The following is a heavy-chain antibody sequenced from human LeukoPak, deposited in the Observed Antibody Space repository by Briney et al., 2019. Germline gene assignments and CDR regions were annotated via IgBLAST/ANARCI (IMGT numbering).Heavy chain of an antibody. CDR3: ARDPRGYNWNDVSDAFDI. CDR2: IRYDGSNK. Sequence: PGGSLRLSCAASGFTFSSYGMHWVRQAPGKGLEWVAFIRYDGSNKYYADSVKGRFTISRDNAKNSLYLQMNSLRAEDTAVYYCARDPRGYNWNDVSDAFDIWGQGTMVTVSS. V-gene: IGHV3-30*02. D-gene: IGHD1-20*01. CDR1: GFTFSSYG. J-gene: IGHJ3*02.